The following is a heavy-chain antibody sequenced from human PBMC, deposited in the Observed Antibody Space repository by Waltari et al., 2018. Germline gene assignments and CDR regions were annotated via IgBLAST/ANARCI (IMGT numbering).Heavy chain of an antibody. D-gene: IGHD6-13*01. CDR1: GGSISSGGYY. Sequence: QVQLQESGPGLVKPSQTLSLTCTVSGGSISSGGYYWRWIRQPPGKGLEWIGYIYYSGSTYYNPSLKSRVTISVDTSKNQFSLKLSSVTAADTAVYYCARWCIAAAGTDYYYYMDVWGKGTTVTVSS. CDR3: ARWCIAAAGTDYYYYMDV. CDR2: IYYSGST. V-gene: IGHV4-31*03. J-gene: IGHJ6*03.